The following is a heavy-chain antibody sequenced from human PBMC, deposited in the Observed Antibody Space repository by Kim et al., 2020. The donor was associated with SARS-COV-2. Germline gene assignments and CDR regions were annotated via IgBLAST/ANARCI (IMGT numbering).Heavy chain of an antibody. CDR3: ARVVGDYYYYYMDV. CDR2: IYSGGST. J-gene: IGHJ6*03. CDR1: GFTVSSNY. D-gene: IGHD3-16*02. V-gene: IGHV3-66*01. Sequence: GGSLRLSCAASGFTVSSNYMSWVRQAPGKGLEWVSVIYSGGSTYYADSVKGRFTISRDNSKNTLYLQMNSLRAEDTAVYYCARVVGDYYYYYMDVWGKGTTVTVSS.